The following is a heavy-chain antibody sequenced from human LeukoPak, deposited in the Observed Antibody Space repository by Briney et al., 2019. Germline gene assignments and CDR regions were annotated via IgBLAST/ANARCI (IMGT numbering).Heavy chain of an antibody. CDR3: AREARVVPADILNY. CDR2: INPSGGSA. D-gene: IGHD2-2*01. J-gene: IGHJ4*02. Sequence: ASVKVSCKASGYTFTSYYIHWVRHAPGHRLEWRGIINPSGGSATYAQKFQGRVTITRDTSTSKVYMELSSLRSEDTAVYYCAREARVVPADILNYWGQGTLVTVSS. CDR1: GYTFTSYY. V-gene: IGHV1-46*01.